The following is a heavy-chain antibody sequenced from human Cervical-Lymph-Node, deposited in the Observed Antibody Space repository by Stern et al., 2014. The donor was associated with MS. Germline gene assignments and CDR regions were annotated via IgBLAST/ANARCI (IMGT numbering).Heavy chain of an antibody. CDR1: GFSFTTHY. CDR2: INPISGTT. CDR3: TRVQRERRALDHFDP. D-gene: IGHD1-1*01. Sequence: VQLVESGAEVKKPGASVNVSCEASGFSFTTHYMHWIRQAPGEGLEWVGMINPISGTTSYARQFQGRVIITRDTSTSTIYMELTGLRSEDTALYFCTRVQRERRALDHFDPWGQGTLVTVSS. J-gene: IGHJ5*02. V-gene: IGHV1-46*03.